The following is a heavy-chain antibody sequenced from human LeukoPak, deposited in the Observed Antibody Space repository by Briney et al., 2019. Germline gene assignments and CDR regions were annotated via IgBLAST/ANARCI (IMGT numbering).Heavy chain of an antibody. J-gene: IGHJ4*02. V-gene: IGHV3-21*01. Sequence: GGSLRLSCAASGFTFSSYSMNWVRQAPGKGLEWVSSISSSSSYIYYADSVRGRFTISRDNAKNSLYLQMNSLRAEDTAVYYCARDPYYYDSSGYSYWGQGTLVTVSS. CDR2: ISSSSSYI. D-gene: IGHD3-22*01. CDR1: GFTFSSYS. CDR3: ARDPYYYDSSGYSY.